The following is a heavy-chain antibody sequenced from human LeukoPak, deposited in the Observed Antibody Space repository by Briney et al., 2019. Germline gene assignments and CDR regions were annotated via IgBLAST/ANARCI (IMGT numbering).Heavy chain of an antibody. CDR3: ANNYYGSGTYYNPRGY. J-gene: IGHJ4*02. CDR2: IYSGGST. CDR1: GFTVSSNY. V-gene: IGHV3-53*01. D-gene: IGHD3-10*01. Sequence: GGSLRLSCAASGFTVSSNYMSWVRQAPGKGLEWVSVIYSGGSTYYADSVKGRFTISRDNSKNTLYLQMNSLRAEDTAVYYCANNYYGSGTYYNPRGYWGQGTLVTVSS.